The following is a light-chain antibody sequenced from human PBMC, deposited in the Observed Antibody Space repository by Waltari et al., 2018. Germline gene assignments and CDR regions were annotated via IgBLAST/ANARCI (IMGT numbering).Light chain of an antibody. CDR2: GAS. J-gene: IGKJ1*01. Sequence: EIVMTQSPATLSVSPGERPTLSCRASQSVGINLAWYQHKPGQVPRLFIYGASTRATGFPARFSGSGSGTEFTLTISSLQSEDFAVYYCHQYNNWPRTFGQGTKVEIK. V-gene: IGKV3-15*01. CDR1: QSVGIN. CDR3: HQYNNWPRT.